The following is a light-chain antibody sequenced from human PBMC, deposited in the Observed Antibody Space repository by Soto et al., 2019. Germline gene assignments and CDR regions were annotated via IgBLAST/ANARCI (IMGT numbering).Light chain of an antibody. V-gene: IGKV3-15*01. Sequence: VLTQSPGTVSSSPGERATLSCRASHIISISYFVWCQQKPGQAPRLLIFDASTRSTGVPARFSGSGSGTEFTLTISSLQSEDSAVYYCHQYNNGPPWTFGQGTKVDI. CDR1: HIISISY. CDR3: HQYNNGPPWT. J-gene: IGKJ1*01. CDR2: DAS.